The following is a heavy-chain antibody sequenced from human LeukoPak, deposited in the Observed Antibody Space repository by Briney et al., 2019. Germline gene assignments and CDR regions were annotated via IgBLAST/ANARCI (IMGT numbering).Heavy chain of an antibody. CDR2: IYHTGNT. Sequence: SETLSLTCAVSGYSISSGSYWGWIRRPPGKGLEWIASIYHTGNTFYNPSLKSRVTISVETSNNQFSLKLSSVTAADTAVYYCASGKSNWNYVSRFDSWGQGILVTVSS. CDR1: GYSISSGSY. D-gene: IGHD1-7*01. J-gene: IGHJ5*01. CDR3: ASGKSNWNYVSRFDS. V-gene: IGHV4-38-2*01.